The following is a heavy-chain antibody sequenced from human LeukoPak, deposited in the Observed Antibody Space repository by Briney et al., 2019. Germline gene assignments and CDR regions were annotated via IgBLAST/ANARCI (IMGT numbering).Heavy chain of an antibody. CDR3: AREVRGRTRGMDV. V-gene: IGHV3-7*03. D-gene: IGHD2-21*01. J-gene: IGHJ6*02. CDR1: EFTFNYFW. Sequence: GTSLRLSCAASEFTFNYFWMTWVRQAPGKGLEWLANINQDGSETYYVDSVKGRFTISRDNAKNSLYLQMNSLRAEDTAVYYCAREVRGRTRGMDVWGQGTTVTVSS. CDR2: INQDGSET.